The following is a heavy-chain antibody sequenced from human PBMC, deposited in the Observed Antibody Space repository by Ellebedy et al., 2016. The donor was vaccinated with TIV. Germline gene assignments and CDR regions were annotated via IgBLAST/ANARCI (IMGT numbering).Heavy chain of an antibody. CDR2: ISDSGSMI. J-gene: IGHJ6*02. V-gene: IGHV3-11*01. CDR3: ARISSGRSFYGMDV. D-gene: IGHD6-19*01. CDR1: GFSSSDYY. Sequence: GGSLRLSXAASGFSSSDYYMSWIRQAPGKGLEWVSYISDSGSMIHYAESVKGRFTISRDNSKNSLYLQMNNLRAEDTAVYYCARISSGRSFYGMDVWGQGTTVTVSS.